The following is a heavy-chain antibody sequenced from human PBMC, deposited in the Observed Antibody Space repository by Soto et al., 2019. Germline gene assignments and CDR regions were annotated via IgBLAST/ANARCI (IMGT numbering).Heavy chain of an antibody. V-gene: IGHV4-61*01. D-gene: IGHD6-13*01. Sequence: QVQLQESGPGLVKPSETLSLTCTVSGGSVSSGSYYWSWIRQPPGKGLEWIGYIYYSGSTNYTPSLKSRVTISVDTSKNQFSLKLSSVTAADTAVYYCARGSSWIWFDPWGQGTLVTVSS. CDR2: IYYSGST. J-gene: IGHJ5*02. CDR1: GGSVSSGSYY. CDR3: ARGSSWIWFDP.